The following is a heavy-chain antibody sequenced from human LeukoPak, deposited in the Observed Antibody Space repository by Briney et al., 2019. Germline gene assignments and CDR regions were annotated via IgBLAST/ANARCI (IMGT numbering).Heavy chain of an antibody. J-gene: IGHJ4*02. V-gene: IGHV6-1*01. D-gene: IGHD6-19*01. CDR1: GDSVSSINGA. Sequence: SQTLSLTCAISGDSVSSINGAWNWIRQSPSRGLEWLERTYYRSKWYNDYAVSMRGRITINPDTSKNQFPLQLNSVTPEDTAVYYCAGDVGTSGWYTFDYWGQGTLVSVSS. CDR3: AGDVGTSGWYTFDY. CDR2: TYYRSKWYN.